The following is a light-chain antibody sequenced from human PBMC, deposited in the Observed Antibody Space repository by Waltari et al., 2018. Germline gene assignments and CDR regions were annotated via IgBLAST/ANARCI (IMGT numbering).Light chain of an antibody. J-gene: IGLJ2*01. CDR1: KLGDKY. CDR3: QAWDSSVV. CDR2: QDN. Sequence: SYELTQPPSVSVSPGQTASITCSGDKLGDKYACWYQQKPGQSPVLVICQDNKRPSGIPERVSGSNSGNAATLTISGTQAMDEADYYCQAWDSSVVFGGGTKLTVL. V-gene: IGLV3-1*01.